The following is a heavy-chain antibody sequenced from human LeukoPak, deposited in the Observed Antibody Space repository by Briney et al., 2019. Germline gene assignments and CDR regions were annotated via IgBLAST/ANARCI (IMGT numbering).Heavy chain of an antibody. V-gene: IGHV1-69*05. CDR2: IIPIFGTA. CDR3: ARVIRYSYGPRLYYYYMDV. CDR1: GGTFSSYA. J-gene: IGHJ6*03. Sequence: SVKVSCKASGGTFSSYAISWVGQAPGPGLEWMGRIIPIFGTANYAQKFQGRVTITTDESTSTAYMELSSLRSEDTAVYYCARVIRYSYGPRLYYYYMDVWGKGTTVTVSS. D-gene: IGHD5-18*01.